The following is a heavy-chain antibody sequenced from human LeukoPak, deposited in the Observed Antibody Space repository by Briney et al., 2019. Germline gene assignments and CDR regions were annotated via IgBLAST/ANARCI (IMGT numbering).Heavy chain of an antibody. J-gene: IGHJ4*02. V-gene: IGHV4-39*01. Sequence: SETLSLTCTVSGGSISSHYYWIWIRQPPGTGLECTGSIYYSGSTYYNPSLKSRVTISVDTSKNQFSLKLNSLTAAETAVYYCARQYGSGSSYTPVVDLWGQGTLVTVSS. CDR1: GGSISSHYY. CDR2: IYYSGST. D-gene: IGHD3-10*01. CDR3: ARQYGSGSSYTPVVDL.